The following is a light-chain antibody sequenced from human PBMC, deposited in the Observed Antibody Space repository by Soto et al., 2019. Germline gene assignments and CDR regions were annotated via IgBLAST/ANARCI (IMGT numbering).Light chain of an antibody. CDR2: SAS. J-gene: IGKJ1*01. CDR3: QHCNSYSEA. Sequence: DIHMTQSPSTLSGSVGDRVTITCRASQSISSWLAWYQQKPGKAPKLLIYSASTFKSGVPSRFSGSGSGTEFTLTISSLQPDDFATYYCQHCNSYSEAFGQGTKVDIK. CDR1: QSISSW. V-gene: IGKV1-5*03.